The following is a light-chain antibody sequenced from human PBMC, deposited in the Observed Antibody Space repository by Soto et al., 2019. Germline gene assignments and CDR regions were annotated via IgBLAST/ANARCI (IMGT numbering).Light chain of an antibody. CDR3: HQYDSWT. Sequence: IQMTQSPSSLSASVGDRVTITCRASQGIRNDLGWYQQKPGKAPKRLIYAASSLQSGVPSRFSGSGSGTDFTLTISRLEPEDFAVYYCHQYDSWTFGQGTKVDIK. J-gene: IGKJ1*01. CDR2: AAS. CDR1: QGIRND. V-gene: IGKV1-17*01.